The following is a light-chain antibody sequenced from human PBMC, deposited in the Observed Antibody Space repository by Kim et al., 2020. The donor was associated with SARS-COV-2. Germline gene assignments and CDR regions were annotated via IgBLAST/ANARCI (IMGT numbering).Light chain of an antibody. V-gene: IGKV3-15*01. CDR1: QSVDSN. CDR2: GAS. J-gene: IGKJ2*01. Sequence: EMVLTQSPATLSVSPGERVTLSCRASQSVDSNLAWYQQKPGQAPRLLIYGASTRATDIPARFSGSGSGTEFTLIINSLQSEDFAVYYCQQYRHWPPYSFGQGTKLEI. CDR3: QQYRHWPPYS.